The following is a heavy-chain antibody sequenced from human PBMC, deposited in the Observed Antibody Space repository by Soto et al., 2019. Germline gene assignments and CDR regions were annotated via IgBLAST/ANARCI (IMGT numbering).Heavy chain of an antibody. CDR1: GYSFSNYC. V-gene: IGHV5-51*01. J-gene: IGHJ6*02. CDR3: ARQFHDNSVRGYYYYGLDV. D-gene: IGHD6-19*01. CDR2: ICPADHDT. Sequence: GESLEICCKGFGYSFSNYCIAWVRQMPGKGVEWRGIICPADHDTRYSTSFQGQVTISADKYISTAYLQWNSLKASDTAMYYCARQFHDNSVRGYYYYGLDVWGLGTTVTVSS.